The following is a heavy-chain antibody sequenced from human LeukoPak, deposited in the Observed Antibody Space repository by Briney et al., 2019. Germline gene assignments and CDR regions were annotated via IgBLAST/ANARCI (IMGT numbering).Heavy chain of an antibody. D-gene: IGHD3-10*01. J-gene: IGHJ4*02. V-gene: IGHV3-66*01. CDR2: IYSGGST. Sequence: GGSLRLSCAASGFTVSSNYMSWVRQAPGKGLEWVSVIYSGGSTYYADSVKGRFTISRDNSKNTLYLQMSSLRADDTAVYYCAKVSLRWFGESPPDYWGQGTLVTVSS. CDR1: GFTVSSNY. CDR3: AKVSLRWFGESPPDY.